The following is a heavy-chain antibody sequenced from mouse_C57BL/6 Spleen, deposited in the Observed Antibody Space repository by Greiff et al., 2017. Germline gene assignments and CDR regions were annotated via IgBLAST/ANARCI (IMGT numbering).Heavy chain of an antibody. CDR3: VKGWLPNYYAMDY. D-gene: IGHD2-3*01. Sequence: VQLQQSGAELAKPGASVKLSCKASGYTFTSYWMHWVKQRPGQGLEWIGYINPSSGYTKYNQKFKDKATLTADKSSSTAYMQLSSLTYEDSAVYYCVKGWLPNYYAMDYWGQGTSVTVSS. CDR2: INPSSGYT. J-gene: IGHJ4*01. CDR1: GYTFTSYW. V-gene: IGHV1-7*01.